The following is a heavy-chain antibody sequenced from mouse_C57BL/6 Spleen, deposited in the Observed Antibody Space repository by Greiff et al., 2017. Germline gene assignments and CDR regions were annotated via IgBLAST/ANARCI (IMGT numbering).Heavy chain of an antibody. CDR3: ARDYGSSPYYFDY. D-gene: IGHD1-1*01. CDR2: IYPRDGST. V-gene: IGHV1-58*01. Sequence: VQLQQSGAELVRPGSSVKMSCKTSGYTFTSYGINWVKQRPEQGLEWIGYIYPRDGSTKYNEKFKGKATLTADKSSSTAYMQLNSLTSEDSAVYFCARDYGSSPYYFDYWGQGTTLTVSS. CDR1: GYTFTSYG. J-gene: IGHJ2*01.